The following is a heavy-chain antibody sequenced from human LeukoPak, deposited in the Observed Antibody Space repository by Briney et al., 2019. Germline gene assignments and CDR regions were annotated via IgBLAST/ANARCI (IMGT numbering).Heavy chain of an antibody. CDR1: GYSFTSYW. V-gene: IGHV5-51*01. J-gene: IGHJ5*02. Sequence: GESLKISCKGSGYSFTSYWIGWVRQMPGKGLEWMGIIYPGDSGTRYSPSFQGQVTISADKSISTAYLQWSSLKASDTAMYYCARLGPSYGPNYWFDPWGQGTLVTVSS. D-gene: IGHD4/OR15-4a*01. CDR2: IYPGDSGT. CDR3: ARLGPSYGPNYWFDP.